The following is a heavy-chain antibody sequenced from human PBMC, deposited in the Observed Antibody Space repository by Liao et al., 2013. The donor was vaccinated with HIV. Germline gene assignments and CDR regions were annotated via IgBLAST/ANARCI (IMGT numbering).Heavy chain of an antibody. D-gene: IGHD5-24*01. V-gene: IGHV4-34*01. CDR2: INHSGTT. Sequence: QAQLQQWGAGLLKPSETLSLTCAVYGGSFSGYYWSWIRQPPGKGLEWIGEINHSGTTNYTPSLKSRLTISVDTSKNQFSLKLNSVTAADTAVYYCARGLRRWLQLNFDYWGQGTLVTVSS. CDR3: ARGLRRWLQLNFDY. J-gene: IGHJ4*02. CDR1: GGSFSGYY.